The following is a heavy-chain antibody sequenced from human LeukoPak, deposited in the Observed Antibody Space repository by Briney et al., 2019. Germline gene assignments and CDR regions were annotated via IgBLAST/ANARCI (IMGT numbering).Heavy chain of an antibody. CDR3: TNFKPPAPDALDV. CDR2: ISGSGTI. CDR1: GFTFSGYT. D-gene: IGHD2/OR15-2a*01. J-gene: IGHJ3*01. V-gene: IGHV3-48*01. Sequence: PGGSLRLSCAASGFTFSGYTMTWVRQAPGKGLEWISYISGSGTIYYSDSVKGRFTISRDNAQRLVYLQMKSLRAEDTAVYYCTNFKPPAPDALDVWGQGTLITVSS.